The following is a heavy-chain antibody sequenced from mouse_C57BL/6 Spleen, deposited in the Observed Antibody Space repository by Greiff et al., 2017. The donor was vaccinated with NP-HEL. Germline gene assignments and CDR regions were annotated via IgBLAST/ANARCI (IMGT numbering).Heavy chain of an antibody. CDR1: GYTFTDYN. Sequence: EVQLQQSGPELVKPGASVKMSCKASGYTFTDYNMHWVKQSHGKGLEWIGYINPNNGGTSYNPKFKGKATLTVNKSSSTAYMGLRSLTSADSAVYYSARESAYGYPWFAYWGQGTLVTVSA. CDR2: INPNNGGT. CDR3: ARESAYGYPWFAY. D-gene: IGHD1-2*01. V-gene: IGHV1-22*01. J-gene: IGHJ3*01.